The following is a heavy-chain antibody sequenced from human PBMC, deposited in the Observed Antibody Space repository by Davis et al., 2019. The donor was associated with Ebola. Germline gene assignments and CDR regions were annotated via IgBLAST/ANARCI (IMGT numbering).Heavy chain of an antibody. CDR3: ARAVDTKFHY. CDR1: GASISRDY. CDR2: IYYSERT. D-gene: IGHD5-18*01. Sequence: PSETLSLTCSVSGASISRDYWSWIRQPPGEGLEWIGYIYYSERTNYNPSLMSRVTISADTSKNQFSLKLKSVTTADTAVYYCARAVDTKFHYWGPGILVTVSS. V-gene: IGHV4-59*01. J-gene: IGHJ4*02.